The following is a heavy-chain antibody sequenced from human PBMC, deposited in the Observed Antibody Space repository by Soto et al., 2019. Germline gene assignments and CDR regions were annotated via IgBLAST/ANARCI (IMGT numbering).Heavy chain of an antibody. J-gene: IGHJ5*02. CDR1: GYTFSNYG. Sequence: ASVKVSCKASGYTFSNYGISWVRQAPGQGLEWMGRVSPYNGNTNYEQKLQGRVTMTTDTSTSTAYMELRSLRSDDTAVYYCARDQGYNRNYGSISPCVLGTAATVSS. CDR2: VSPYNGNT. D-gene: IGHD1-7*01. CDR3: ARDQGYNRNYGSISP. V-gene: IGHV1-18*01.